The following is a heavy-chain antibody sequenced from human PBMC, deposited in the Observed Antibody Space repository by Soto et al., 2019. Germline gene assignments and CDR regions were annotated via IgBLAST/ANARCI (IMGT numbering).Heavy chain of an antibody. Sequence: QVELVQSGAEVKKPGSSVKVSCQASEDTFRNYAISWVRQAPGQGLEWMGGIIPIFGTANYAQKFQGRVTITADTSANTVYLELSSLRSEDTAVYYCVSTTYDSSAYYYWYLGLWGRGTLVTVAS. D-gene: IGHD3-22*01. CDR1: EDTFRNYA. CDR2: IIPIFGTA. V-gene: IGHV1-69*06. J-gene: IGHJ2*01. CDR3: VSTTYDSSAYYYWYLGL.